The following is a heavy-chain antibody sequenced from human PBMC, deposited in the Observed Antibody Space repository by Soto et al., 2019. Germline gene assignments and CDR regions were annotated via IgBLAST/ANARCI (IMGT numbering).Heavy chain of an antibody. CDR2: IYYSEST. CDR3: ARHYSSGSRNWFDP. J-gene: IGHJ5*02. CDR1: GGSINSSSYF. Sequence: SETLSLTCSVSGGSINSSSYFWGWVRQPPGKGLEWIGSIYYSESTYYNPSLRSRVTISVDTSKNQFSLKLSSVTAADTAVFYCARHYSSGSRNWFDPWGQGTLVTVSS. V-gene: IGHV4-39*01. D-gene: IGHD6-19*01.